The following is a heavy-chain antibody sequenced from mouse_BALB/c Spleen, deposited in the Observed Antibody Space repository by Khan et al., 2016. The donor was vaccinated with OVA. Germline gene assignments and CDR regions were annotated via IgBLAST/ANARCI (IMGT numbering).Heavy chain of an antibody. V-gene: IGHV1S135*01. CDR2: IDPFYGST. CDR1: GNSFTSYY. Sequence: VQLKQSGPELMKPGASVKISCKASGNSFTSYYIHWVKQSHGKSLEWIGYIDPFYGSTNYNQKFKGKATLTVDKSSSTAYMHLSSLTSEDSAVXYCARHGSSSWFAYWGQGTLVTVSA. CDR3: ARHGSSSWFAY. D-gene: IGHD1-1*01. J-gene: IGHJ3*01.